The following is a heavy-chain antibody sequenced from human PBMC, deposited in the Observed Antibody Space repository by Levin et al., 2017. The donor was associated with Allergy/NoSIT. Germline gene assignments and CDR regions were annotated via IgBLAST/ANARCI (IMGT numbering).Heavy chain of an antibody. CDR3: ARSITMVRGTAHNWFDP. CDR2: IYWDDDK. CDR1: GFSLSTSGVG. D-gene: IGHD3-10*01. J-gene: IGHJ5*02. Sequence: SGPTLVKPTQTLTLTCTFSGFSLSTSGVGVGWIRQPPGKALEWLALIYWDDDKRYSPSLKSRLTITKDTSKNQVVLTMTNMDPVDTATYYCARSITMVRGTAHNWFDPWGQGTLVTVSS. V-gene: IGHV2-5*02.